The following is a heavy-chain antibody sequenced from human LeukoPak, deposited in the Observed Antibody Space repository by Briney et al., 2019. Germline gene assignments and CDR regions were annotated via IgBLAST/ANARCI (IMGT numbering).Heavy chain of an antibody. D-gene: IGHD3-10*01. CDR3: ARDTGSDAFDI. CDR1: GYTFTVYY. CDR2: INPNSGGT. J-gene: IGHJ3*02. V-gene: IGHV1-2*02. Sequence: ASVKVSCKASGYTFTVYYMHRVRQAPGQGLEWMGWINPNSGGTNYAQKFQGRVTMTRDTSISTAYMELSRLRSDDTAVYYCARDTGSDAFDIWGQGTMVTVSS.